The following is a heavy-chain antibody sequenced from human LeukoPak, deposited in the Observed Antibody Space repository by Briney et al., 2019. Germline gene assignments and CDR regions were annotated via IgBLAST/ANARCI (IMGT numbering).Heavy chain of an antibody. J-gene: IGHJ4*02. D-gene: IGHD3-10*01. CDR1: GYTFTSYY. Sequence: ASVKVSCKASGYTFTSYYMHWVRQAPGQGLEWMGIINPSGGSTSYAQKFQGRVTMTRDTSTSTVYMELGSLRSEDTAVYYCARNVTYPLVSGGFDYWGQGTLVTVSS. CDR3: ARNVTYPLVSGGFDY. V-gene: IGHV1-46*01. CDR2: INPSGGST.